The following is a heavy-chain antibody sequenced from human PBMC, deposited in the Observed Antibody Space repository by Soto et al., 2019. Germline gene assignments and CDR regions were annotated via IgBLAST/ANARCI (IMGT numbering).Heavy chain of an antibody. CDR2: IGNDGAAR. CDR3: AKETIAVAGPNFFDF. CDR1: GFNFGDYG. Sequence: GGSLRLSCVGSGFNFGDYGMHWVRHTPGKGLEWVAVIGNDGAARVYGDSVKGRFSISRDNSRSTFYLQMNSLRPEDTAMDYCAKETIAVAGPNFFDFWGQGTQVTVSS. D-gene: IGHD6-19*01. V-gene: IGHV3-33*03. J-gene: IGHJ4*02.